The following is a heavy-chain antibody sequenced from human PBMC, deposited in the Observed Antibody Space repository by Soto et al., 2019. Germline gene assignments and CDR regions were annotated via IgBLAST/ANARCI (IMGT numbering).Heavy chain of an antibody. CDR1: GYTFNRYS. D-gene: IGHD2-15*01. CDR2: ISSYGNT. V-gene: IGHV1-18*01. Sequence: ASVKVSCKASGYTFNRYSLSWVRQAPGQGLEWMGWISSYGNTNYAQKFQRRVTMTRDTFTSTVYMELSSLRSDDTAVYYCARVYCSGGSCYGIDYWGQGTLVTSPQ. J-gene: IGHJ4*02. CDR3: ARVYCSGGSCYGIDY.